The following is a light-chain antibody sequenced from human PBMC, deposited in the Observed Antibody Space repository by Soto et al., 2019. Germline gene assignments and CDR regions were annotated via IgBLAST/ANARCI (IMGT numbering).Light chain of an antibody. CDR2: GDS. CDR1: NIGSES. Sequence: SYELTQPPSVSVAPGQTARISCGGNNIGSESVHWYQQKPGQHPVLVVYGDSDRPSGISERFSGSKSGNTATLTISRVEAGDEADYYCQLWDSSSDHHVFGAGTKLTVL. CDR3: QLWDSSSDHHV. J-gene: IGLJ2*01. V-gene: IGLV3-21*02.